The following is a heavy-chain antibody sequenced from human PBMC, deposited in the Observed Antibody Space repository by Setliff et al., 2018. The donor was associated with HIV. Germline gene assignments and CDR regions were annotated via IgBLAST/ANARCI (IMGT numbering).Heavy chain of an antibody. D-gene: IGHD6-6*01. Sequence: SETLSLTCAVYGGSFSGYYWSWIRQPPGKGLEWIGEINHSGSTNYNPSLKSRVTISVDTSKNQFSLKLSSVTAADTAVYYCARHDGMKAARRYNNDYMDVWGKGTTVTVSS. CDR1: GGSFSGYY. V-gene: IGHV4-34*01. CDR3: ARHDGMKAARRYNNDYMDV. CDR2: INHSGST. J-gene: IGHJ6*03.